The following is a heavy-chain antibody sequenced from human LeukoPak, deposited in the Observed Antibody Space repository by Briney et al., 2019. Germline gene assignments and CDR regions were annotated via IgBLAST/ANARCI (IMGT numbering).Heavy chain of an antibody. V-gene: IGHV3-30*18. J-gene: IGHJ4*02. Sequence: RTGGSLRLSCAASGFTFSSYGMHWVRQAPDKGLEWVAVISYDGSNKYYADSVEGRFTISRDNSKNTLYLQMNSLRADDTAVYYCAKVRMVSDEYYFDYWGQGTLVTVSS. CDR2: ISYDGSNK. CDR1: GFTFSSYG. CDR3: AKVRMVSDEYYFDY. D-gene: IGHD3-10*01.